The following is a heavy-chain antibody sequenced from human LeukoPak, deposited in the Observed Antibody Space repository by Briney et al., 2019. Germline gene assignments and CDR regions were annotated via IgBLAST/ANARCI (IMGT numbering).Heavy chain of an antibody. CDR1: GYTFTGYY. CDR3: ARTTSYQLLSIDY. D-gene: IGHD2-2*01. Sequence: ASVKVSCKASGYTFTGYYMHWVRQAPGQGLEWMGWINPNSGGTNYAQKFQGRVTMTRDTSISTAYMELSRLRSDDTAVYYCARTTSYQLLSIDYWGQGTLVTVSS. V-gene: IGHV1-2*02. CDR2: INPNSGGT. J-gene: IGHJ4*02.